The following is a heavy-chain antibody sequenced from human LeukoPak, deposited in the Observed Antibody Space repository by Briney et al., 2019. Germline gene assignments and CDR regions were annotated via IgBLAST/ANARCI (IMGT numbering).Heavy chain of an antibody. V-gene: IGHV4-39*01. Sequence: PSETLSLTCTVSGGSISSSSYYWGWIRQPPGKGLEWIGSIYYSGSTYYNPSLKSRVTISVDRSKNQFSLKLSSVTAADTAVYYCARHPSYYYDSSGYYYGGYYYYYYYMDVWGKGTTVTISS. CDR3: ARHPSYYYDSSGYYYGGYYYYYYYMDV. J-gene: IGHJ6*03. CDR2: IYYSGST. CDR1: GGSISSSSYY. D-gene: IGHD3-22*01.